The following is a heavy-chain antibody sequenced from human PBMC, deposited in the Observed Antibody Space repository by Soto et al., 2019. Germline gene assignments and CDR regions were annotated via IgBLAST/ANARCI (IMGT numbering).Heavy chain of an antibody. J-gene: IGHJ5*01. D-gene: IGHD3-22*01. CDR1: GFTFSSYA. CDR3: AKVDSNGYYFDY. CDR2: ISGRGGNT. V-gene: IGHV3-23*01. Sequence: GGSLRLSCAASGFTFSSYAMSWVRQAPGKGLVWVSAISGRGGNTYYADSVKGRFTISRDNSRNTLYLQMNSLRAEDTAVYYCAKVDSNGYYFDYLGQGTLVTVPS.